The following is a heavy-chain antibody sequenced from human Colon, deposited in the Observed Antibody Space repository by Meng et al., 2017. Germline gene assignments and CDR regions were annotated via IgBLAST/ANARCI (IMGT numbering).Heavy chain of an antibody. CDR3: ARDYWGSLDF. CDR1: GGSLSSNF. D-gene: IGHD3-16*01. J-gene: IGHJ4*02. CDR2: VSYRGTT. V-gene: IGHV4-59*01. Sequence: QVQLPESGPGLVKPSETLSLICTVSGGSLSSNFWSWLRQSPGKGLEWIGWVSYRGTTNYNPSLKSRVTISADKSKSQFSLKLNSVTAADTAVYYCARDYWGSLDFWGQGILVTVPS.